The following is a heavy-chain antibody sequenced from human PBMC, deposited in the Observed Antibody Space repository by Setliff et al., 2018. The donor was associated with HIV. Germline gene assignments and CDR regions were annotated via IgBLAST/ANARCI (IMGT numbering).Heavy chain of an antibody. V-gene: IGHV1-18*01. J-gene: IGHJ3*02. CDR3: ATQRDIVMVPGQGGFDI. D-gene: IGHD2-2*01. CDR1: TYTFSSYV. CDR2: ISVYNGNT. Sequence: ASVKVSCKVSTYTFSSYVINWVRQAPGQGLEWVGRISVYNGNTIYAQKLQGRVIMTTDTSTSTAYMELRSLRSDDTAMYYCATQRDIVMVPGQGGFDIWAQGTMVTVSS.